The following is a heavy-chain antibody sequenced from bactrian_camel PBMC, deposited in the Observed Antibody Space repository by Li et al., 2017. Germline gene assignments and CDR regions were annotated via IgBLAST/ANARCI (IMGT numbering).Heavy chain of an antibody. V-gene: IGHV3S60*01. Sequence: QVQLVESGGGLAQPGGSLRLSCAASGFSLKDSAMGWYRQAPGNECEMVSTITGDGIPTYTDSVKGRFTISRDNAKNTLYLLMNGLKTEDTAMYYCANGPDGDSWYFLAADRSYRGQGTQVTVS. CDR3: ANGPDGDSWYFLAADRSY. CDR1: GFSLKDSA. CDR2: ITGDGIP. J-gene: IGHJ4*01. D-gene: IGHD6*01.